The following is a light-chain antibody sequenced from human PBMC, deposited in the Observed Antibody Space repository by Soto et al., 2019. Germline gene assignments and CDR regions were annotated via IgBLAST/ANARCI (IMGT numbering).Light chain of an antibody. V-gene: IGKV1-39*01. CDR1: QTIATF. CDR2: AAS. J-gene: IGKJ2*01. Sequence: DIQMTQSPSSLSASVGDRVTITCRARQTIATFLNWDQQRPDQAPRLLIYAASNLDNGVPSTFSGSGSETVFTLTISSLQPEDFATYFCQQTYRTPVTFGQGTKLEIK. CDR3: QQTYRTPVT.